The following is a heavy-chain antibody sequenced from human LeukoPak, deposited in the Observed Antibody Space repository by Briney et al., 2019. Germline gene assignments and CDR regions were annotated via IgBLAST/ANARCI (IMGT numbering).Heavy chain of an antibody. V-gene: IGHV3-30*14. CDR1: GFTFSNFA. CDR3: AREKFDS. CDR2: VSYEGTIK. J-gene: IGHJ5*01. Sequence: GGSLRLSCAASGFTFSNFAMHWVRQAPGKGLEWVAVVSYEGTIKYYSDSAKGRFTISRDNSNSLISLQMDNLTTEDTAVYYCAREKFDSWGQGTLVIVSP.